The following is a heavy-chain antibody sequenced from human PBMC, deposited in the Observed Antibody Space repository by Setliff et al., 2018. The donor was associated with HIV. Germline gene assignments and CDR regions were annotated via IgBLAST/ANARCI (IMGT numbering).Heavy chain of an antibody. J-gene: IGHJ6*03. CDR1: GYSFTGYY. V-gene: IGHV1-2*02. Sequence: ASVKVSCKASGYSFTGYYMHWVRQAPGQGLGWMGWINPNSGGTQYAQKFQGRVTMTRDTSTTTIFMELSSLRSEDTAVYYCARDGYYNFWSGYGYYYYYMDVWGKGTTVTVSS. CDR2: INPNSGGT. CDR3: ARDGYYNFWSGYGYYYYYMDV. D-gene: IGHD3-3*01.